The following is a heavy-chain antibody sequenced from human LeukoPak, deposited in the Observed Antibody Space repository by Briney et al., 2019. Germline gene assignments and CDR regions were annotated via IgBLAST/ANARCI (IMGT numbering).Heavy chain of an antibody. CDR2: IKQDGSEK. D-gene: IGHD4/OR15-4a*01. CDR1: GFTFSSYW. J-gene: IGHJ4*02. CDR3: ARDMTMDQGSGLFDY. Sequence: GGSLRLSCAASGFTFSSYWMSWVRQAPGKGLEWVANIKQDGSEKYYVDSVKGRFTISRDNAKNSLYLQMNSLRAEDTAVYYCARDMTMDQGSGLFDYWGQGTLVTVSS. V-gene: IGHV3-7*01.